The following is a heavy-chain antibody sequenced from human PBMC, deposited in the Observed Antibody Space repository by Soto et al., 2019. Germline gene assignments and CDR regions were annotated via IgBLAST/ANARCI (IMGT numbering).Heavy chain of an antibody. D-gene: IGHD2-15*01. Sequence: EVQLVESGGGLVQPGGSLRLSCAASGFTFGNYWMYWVRQAPGKGLVWVSRINSDGSVSSYADSVKGRLTISRDNVKNTLYLQMDSLRVEDTAVYYCARGDCVGGTCYSLAGSFYYYMDVWDKGTTVTVFS. J-gene: IGHJ6*03. V-gene: IGHV3-74*01. CDR2: INSDGSVS. CDR1: GFTFGNYW. CDR3: ARGDCVGGTCYSLAGSFYYYMDV.